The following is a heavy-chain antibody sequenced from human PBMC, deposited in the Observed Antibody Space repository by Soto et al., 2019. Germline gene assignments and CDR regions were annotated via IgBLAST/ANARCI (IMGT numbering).Heavy chain of an antibody. CDR3: ARMIAHCSGSYHTDY. D-gene: IGHD3-10*02. CDR2: IFYSTTT. V-gene: IGHV4-61*01. CDR1: GGSVSSGSYF. Sequence: QVQLQESGPGLVKPSETLSLTCTVSGGSVSSGSYFWSWIRQPPGKGLEGIGYIFYSTTTHYNPSLKSRVTISVDTSNNQFSLKLSSFTAADTAVYYCARMIAHCSGSYHTDYWGQGTLVTVSS. J-gene: IGHJ4*02.